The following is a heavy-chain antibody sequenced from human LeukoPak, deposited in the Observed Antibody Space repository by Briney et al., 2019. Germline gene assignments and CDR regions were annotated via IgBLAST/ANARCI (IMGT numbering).Heavy chain of an antibody. J-gene: IGHJ3*02. D-gene: IGHD1-20*01. CDR1: GYTFTSYY. Sequence: GASVKVSCKASGYTFTSYYMHWVRQAPGQGLEWMGIINPSGGSTSYAQKFQGRVTVTRDMSTSTVYMELSSLRSEDTAVYYCARDGNNWKYAFDIWGQGTMVTVSS. V-gene: IGHV1-46*01. CDR3: ARDGNNWKYAFDI. CDR2: INPSGGST.